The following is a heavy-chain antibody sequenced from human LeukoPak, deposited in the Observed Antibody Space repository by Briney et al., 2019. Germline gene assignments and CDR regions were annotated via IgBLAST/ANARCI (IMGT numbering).Heavy chain of an antibody. J-gene: IGHJ4*02. CDR2: INPNSGGT. V-gene: IGHV1-2*02. Sequence: GASVKVSCKASGYTFTSYYMHWVRQAPGQGLEWMGWINPNSGGTNYAQKFQGRVTMTRDTSISTAYMELSRLRSDDTAVYYCARDQAYDYVWGSYRYYFDYWGQGTLVTVSS. D-gene: IGHD3-16*02. CDR3: ARDQAYDYVWGSYRYYFDY. CDR1: GYTFTSYY.